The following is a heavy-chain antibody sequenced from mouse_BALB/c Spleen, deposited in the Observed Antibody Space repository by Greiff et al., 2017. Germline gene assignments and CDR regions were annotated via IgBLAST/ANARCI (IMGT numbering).Heavy chain of an antibody. V-gene: IGHV1-5*01. CDR3: TVYGNYVPAMDY. Sequence: EVKLVESGTVLARPGASVKMSCKASGYTFTSYWMHWVKQRPGQGLEWIGAIYPGNSDTSYNQKFKGKAKLTAVTSTSTAYMELSSLTNEDSAVYYCTVYGNYVPAMDYWGQGTSVTVSS. D-gene: IGHD2-1*01. J-gene: IGHJ4*01. CDR2: IYPGNSDT. CDR1: GYTFTSYW.